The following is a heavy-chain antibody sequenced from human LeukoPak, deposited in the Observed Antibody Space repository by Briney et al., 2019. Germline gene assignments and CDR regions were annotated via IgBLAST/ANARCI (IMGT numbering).Heavy chain of an antibody. Sequence: GGSLRLSCAASGFIFSSYAMSWVRQAPGKGLEWVSAISGSGGSTYYADSVKGRFTISRDNSKNTLYLQMNSLRAEDTAVYYCARDFSVYDSAFDYWGQGTLVTVSS. D-gene: IGHD5/OR15-5a*01. CDR2: ISGSGGST. CDR3: ARDFSVYDSAFDY. J-gene: IGHJ4*02. V-gene: IGHV3-23*01. CDR1: GFIFSSYA.